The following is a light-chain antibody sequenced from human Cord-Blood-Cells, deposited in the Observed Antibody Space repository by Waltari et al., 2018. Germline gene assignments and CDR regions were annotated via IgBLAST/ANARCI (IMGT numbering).Light chain of an antibody. Sequence: QSALTQPRSVSGSPGQPVTISCTGTSSDVGGYNYVPWYQQHPGKAPKLILYDVSKRPSGVPDRFSGSKSGNTASLTISGLQAEDEADYYCCSYAGSYTWVFGGGTKLTVL. CDR3: CSYAGSYTWV. CDR1: SSDVGGYNY. V-gene: IGLV2-11*01. CDR2: DVS. J-gene: IGLJ3*02.